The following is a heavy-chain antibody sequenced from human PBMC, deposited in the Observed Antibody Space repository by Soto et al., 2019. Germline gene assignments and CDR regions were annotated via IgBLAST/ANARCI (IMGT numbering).Heavy chain of an antibody. V-gene: IGHV3-7*01. CDR3: ARGGVLRFLEWPPLPHVYYFDY. Sequence: GGSLRLSCAASGFTFSSYWMSWVRQAPGKGLEWVANIKQDGSEKYYVDSVKGRFTISRDNAKNSLYLQMNSLRAEDTAVYYCARGGVLRFLEWPPLPHVYYFDYWGQGTLVTVSS. J-gene: IGHJ4*02. D-gene: IGHD3-3*01. CDR1: GFTFSSYW. CDR2: IKQDGSEK.